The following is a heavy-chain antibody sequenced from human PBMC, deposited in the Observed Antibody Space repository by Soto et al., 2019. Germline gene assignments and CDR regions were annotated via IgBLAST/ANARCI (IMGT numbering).Heavy chain of an antibody. D-gene: IGHD1-26*01. Sequence: QVQLVQSGAEVKKPGSSVKVSCKASGGTFSSYAISWVRQAPGQGLEWMGGIIPIFGTADYAPKFQGRVTITADESTSTAYMELSSLRSEDTAVYYCASHSGSSPEGQYYYVMDVWGQGTTVTVSS. CDR2: IIPIFGTA. V-gene: IGHV1-69*12. CDR3: ASHSGSSPEGQYYYVMDV. CDR1: GGTFSSYA. J-gene: IGHJ6*02.